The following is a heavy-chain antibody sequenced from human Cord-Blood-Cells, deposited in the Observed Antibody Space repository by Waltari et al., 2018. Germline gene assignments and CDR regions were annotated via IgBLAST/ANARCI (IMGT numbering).Heavy chain of an antibody. J-gene: IGHJ4*02. CDR3: ARDQCSSTSCYN. CDR2: IIPILGIA. Sequence: QVQLVQSGAEVKKPGSSVKVSCKASEGTFSSYAISWVRQAPGQGLEWMGRIIPILGIANYAQKFQGRVTITADKSTSTAYMELSSLRSEDTAVYYCARDQCSSTSCYNWGQGTLVTVSS. D-gene: IGHD2-2*02. V-gene: IGHV1-69*09. CDR1: EGTFSSYA.